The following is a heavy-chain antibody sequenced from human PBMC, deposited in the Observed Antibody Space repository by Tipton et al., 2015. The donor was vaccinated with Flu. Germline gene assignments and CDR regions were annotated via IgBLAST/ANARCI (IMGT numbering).Heavy chain of an antibody. Sequence: TLSLTCTVPGDSINFYYWNWIRQSPGKGLEWIGCVYSSGDTTYNPSLKSRVITSVDTSKNQFSLQLTSVTAADTAVYFCARSSMVYDIERWYFDLWGRGALVTVSS. CDR3: ARSSMVYDIERWYFDL. CDR1: GDSINFYY. V-gene: IGHV4-59*01. CDR2: VYSSGDT. D-gene: IGHD2-8*01. J-gene: IGHJ2*01.